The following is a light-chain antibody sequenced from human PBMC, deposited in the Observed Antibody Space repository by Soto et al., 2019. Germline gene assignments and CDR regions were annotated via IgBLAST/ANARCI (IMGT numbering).Light chain of an antibody. V-gene: IGKV3-20*01. CDR2: GAS. Sequence: IVLPQSPCTLSLSPGERSTLSCMASQSISSRYLAWYQQKPGQAPRLLIYGASSRATGIPDRFSGSGSGTDFTLTISRLEPEDFAVYYCQQYGSSPTFGGGTKVDIK. J-gene: IGKJ4*01. CDR1: QSISSRY. CDR3: QQYGSSPT.